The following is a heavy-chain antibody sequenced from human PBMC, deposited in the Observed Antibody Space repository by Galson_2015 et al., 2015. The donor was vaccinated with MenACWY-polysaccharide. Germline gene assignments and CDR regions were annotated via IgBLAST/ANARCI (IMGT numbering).Heavy chain of an antibody. CDR2: IDWDDVK. CDR1: GFSLRISGMC. J-gene: IGHJ4*02. CDR3: ARMPYESYCTSASCYVGGCDY. V-gene: IGHV2-70*17. D-gene: IGHD2-2*01. Sequence: PALVKPTQPLTLTCTFSGFSLRISGMCVSWIRQPPGKALEWLASIDWDDVKLYSTSLQTRLTISKDTSKNQVVLTMTNMDPVDTATYYCARMPYESYCTSASCYVGGCDYWGQGTLVTVSS.